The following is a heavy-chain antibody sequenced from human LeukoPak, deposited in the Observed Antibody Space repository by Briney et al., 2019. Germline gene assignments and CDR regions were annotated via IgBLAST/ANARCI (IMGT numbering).Heavy chain of an antibody. CDR1: GGSISSYY. J-gene: IGHJ3*02. D-gene: IGHD3-16*01. CDR3: ARGGGAYYDYVWGSYGGTFDI. CDR2: IYYSGST. V-gene: IGHV4-59*01. Sequence: PSETLSLTCTVSGGSISSYYWSWIRQPSGKGLEWIGYIYYSGSTNYNPYLKSRVTISVDTSKNQFSLKLSSVTAADTAVYYCARGGGAYYDYVWGSYGGTFDIWGQGTMVTISS.